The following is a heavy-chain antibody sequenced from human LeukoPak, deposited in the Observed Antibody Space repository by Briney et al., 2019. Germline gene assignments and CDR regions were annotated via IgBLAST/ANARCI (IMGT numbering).Heavy chain of an antibody. V-gene: IGHV3-21*01. Sequence: GGSLRLSCAASGFTFSSYSMNWVRQASGKGLEWVSSISSSSYIYYADSVKGRFTISRDNAKNSLHLQMNSLRAEDTAVYYCAREANYDFWSGYPRAFDIWGQGTMVTVSS. CDR1: GFTFSSYS. J-gene: IGHJ3*02. CDR3: AREANYDFWSGYPRAFDI. CDR2: ISSSSYI. D-gene: IGHD3-3*01.